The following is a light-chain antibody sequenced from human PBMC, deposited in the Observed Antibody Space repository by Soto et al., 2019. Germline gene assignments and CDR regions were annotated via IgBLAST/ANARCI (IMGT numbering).Light chain of an antibody. CDR3: SSYTPSSSI. CDR2: EVS. J-gene: IGLJ2*01. V-gene: IGLV2-14*01. CDR1: SSDVGGYNY. Sequence: QSALTQPASVSGSPGQSITISCTGTSSDVGGYNYVSWYQQYPGKAPKLVIYEVSNRPSGVSDRFSGSKSGNTASLTISGLQAEDEADYYCSSYTPSSSIFGGGTKLTVL.